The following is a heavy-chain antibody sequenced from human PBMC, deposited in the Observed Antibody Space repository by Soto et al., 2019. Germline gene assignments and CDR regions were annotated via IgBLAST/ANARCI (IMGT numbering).Heavy chain of an antibody. CDR1: GVTFSSYA. V-gene: IGHV1-69*01. CDR2: IIPIFGTA. D-gene: IGHD1-26*01. CDR3: ARARIVGDFILYYYYGMDV. Sequence: QVQLVQSGAEVKKPGSSVKVSCKASGVTFSSYAISWVRQAPGQGLEWMGGIIPIFGTANYAQKFKGRVTITADESTSTAYLELSSLRSEDTAVYYCARARIVGDFILYYYYGMDVWGQGTTVTVSS. J-gene: IGHJ6*02.